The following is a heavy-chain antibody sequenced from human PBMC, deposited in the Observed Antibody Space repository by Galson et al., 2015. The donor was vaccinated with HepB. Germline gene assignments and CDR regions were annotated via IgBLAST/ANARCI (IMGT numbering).Heavy chain of an antibody. Sequence: SLRLSCAASGFTFSTYAMHWVRQAPGKGLEWVAVISFDGANKYYADSVKGRFTISRDNSKNTLYLQMNSLRPEDTAVYYCVTREYPPPAGYWGQGTLVTVSS. CDR2: ISFDGANK. CDR3: VTREYPPPAGY. V-gene: IGHV3-30*03. J-gene: IGHJ4*02. CDR1: GFTFSTYA. D-gene: IGHD2-2*01.